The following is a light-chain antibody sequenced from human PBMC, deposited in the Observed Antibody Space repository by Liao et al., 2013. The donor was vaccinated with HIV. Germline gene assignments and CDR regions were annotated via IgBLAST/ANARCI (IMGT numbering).Light chain of an antibody. V-gene: IGLV3-21*01. Sequence: SYELTQPPSVSVAPGKTARITCGGNNIGSKSVHWHQQKPGQAPVVVIYYDSDRPSGIPERFSGSNSGNTATLTISRVEAGDEADYYCQAWDSSTAWVFGGGTKLTVL. CDR1: NIGSKS. CDR2: YDS. CDR3: QAWDSSTAWV. J-gene: IGLJ3*02.